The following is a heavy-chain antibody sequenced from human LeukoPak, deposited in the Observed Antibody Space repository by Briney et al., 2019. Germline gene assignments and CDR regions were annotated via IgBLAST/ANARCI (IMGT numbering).Heavy chain of an antibody. V-gene: IGHV3-23*01. CDR1: GFTFSNYA. D-gene: IGHD4/OR15-4a*01. CDR3: AKPYSDYGLDH. J-gene: IGHJ4*02. Sequence: GGSLRLSCAASGFTFSNYAMSWVRQAPGKGLEWVSAMSGSGRSTYYADSVKGRFTISRDNSKNTLYLHMDSLRAEDTAVYYCAKPYSDYGLDHWGQGTLVTVSS. CDR2: MSGSGRST.